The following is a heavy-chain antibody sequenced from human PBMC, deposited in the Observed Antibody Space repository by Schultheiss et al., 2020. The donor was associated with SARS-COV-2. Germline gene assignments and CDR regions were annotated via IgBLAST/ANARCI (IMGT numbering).Heavy chain of an antibody. Sequence: GGSLRLSCAASGFTFSSYEMNWVRQAPGKGLEWVSYISSSGSTIYYADSVKGRFTISRDNSKNTLYLQMNSLRAEDTAVYYCAKEGGDIVVVGFGYDYWGQGTLVTVSS. CDR2: ISSSGSTI. CDR3: AKEGGDIVVVGFGYDY. V-gene: IGHV3-48*03. CDR1: GFTFSSYE. D-gene: IGHD2-15*01. J-gene: IGHJ4*02.